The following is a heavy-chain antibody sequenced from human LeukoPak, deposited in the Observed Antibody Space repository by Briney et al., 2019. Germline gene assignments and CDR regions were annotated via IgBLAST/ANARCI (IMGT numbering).Heavy chain of an antibody. D-gene: IGHD1-26*01. Sequence: TGGSLRLSCAASGFTFSNYEMNWVRQAPGKGLEWISYISSSGSTIYYADSVKGRFTISRDNAKNSLYLQMNSLRVEDTAVYYCARARWEYEAFDYWGQGAPVTVSS. CDR3: ARARWEYEAFDY. V-gene: IGHV3-48*03. J-gene: IGHJ4*02. CDR2: ISSSGSTI. CDR1: GFTFSNYE.